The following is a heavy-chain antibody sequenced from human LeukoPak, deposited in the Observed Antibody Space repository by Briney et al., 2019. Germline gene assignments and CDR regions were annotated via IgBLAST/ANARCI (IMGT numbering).Heavy chain of an antibody. V-gene: IGHV4-39*01. D-gene: IGHD1-26*01. CDR3: ARHVQELARIFYYYYYMDV. Sequence: SETLSLTCTVSGGSISSSSYYWGWIRQPPGKGLEWIGSIYYSGSTYYNPSLKSRVTISVDTSKNQFSLKLSSVTAADTAVYYCARHVQELARIFYYYYYMDVWGKGTTVTVSS. J-gene: IGHJ6*03. CDR2: IYYSGST. CDR1: GGSISSSSYY.